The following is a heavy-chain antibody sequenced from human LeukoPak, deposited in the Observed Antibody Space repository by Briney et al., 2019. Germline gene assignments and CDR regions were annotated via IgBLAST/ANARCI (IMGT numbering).Heavy chain of an antibody. CDR2: IYPGDSET. V-gene: IGHV5-51*01. Sequence: GESLKISCKGSGYSFTTYWIGWVRQMPGKGLEWMGSIYPGDSETRYSPSFQGQVTISAEKSIGTAYLQWSSLKASDTAMYYCARRRGGYWYFDLWGRGTLVIVSS. CDR1: GYSFTTYW. CDR3: ARRRGGYWYFDL. D-gene: IGHD4-23*01. J-gene: IGHJ2*01.